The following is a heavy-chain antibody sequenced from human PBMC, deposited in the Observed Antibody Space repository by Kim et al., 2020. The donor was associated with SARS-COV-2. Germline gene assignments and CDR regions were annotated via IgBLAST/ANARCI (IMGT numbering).Heavy chain of an antibody. CDR1: GGSISRSSNY. Sequence: SETLSLTCTVSGGSISRSSNYWGWIRQPPGQELEWIGSINYSGNTYYYPSLKSRVTIAVDTSKNQFSLNMRSVAAAAAAVYYCARLVSENSAVEYWGQGTLVTVSS. V-gene: IGHV4-39*01. J-gene: IGHJ4*02. CDR3: ARLVSENSAVEY. CDR2: INYSGNT.